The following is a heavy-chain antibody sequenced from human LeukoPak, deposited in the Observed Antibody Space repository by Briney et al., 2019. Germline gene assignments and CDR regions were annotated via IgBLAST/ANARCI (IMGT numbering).Heavy chain of an antibody. V-gene: IGHV3-48*01. CDR3: PSVYDFSDGCRMGFAH. CDR1: GFTFRTFS. CDR2: ISSSGATM. Sequence: PAGSLRLSCEASGFTFRTFSMNWVREAPGKGLEWVSYISSSGATMYYADSVKGRFTISRDNAKSSLFMQMKRLRAEDAAVYSFPSVYDFSDGCRMGFAHGGQGTLVTVSS. J-gene: IGHJ4*02. D-gene: IGHD3-3*01.